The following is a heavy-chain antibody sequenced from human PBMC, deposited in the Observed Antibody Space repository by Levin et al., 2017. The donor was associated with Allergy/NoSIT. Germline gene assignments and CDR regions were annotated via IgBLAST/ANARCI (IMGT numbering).Heavy chain of an antibody. CDR2: IGRSVSTI. Sequence: GESLKISCAASGFTFSDYYMSWIRQAPGKGLEWVSFIGRSVSTIYYADSVKGRFTISRDNSKNSLYLQMNSLRAEDTAVYYCARDGGLVVPAAYHDYWGQGTLVTVSS. CDR3: ARDGGLVVPAAYHDY. J-gene: IGHJ4*02. CDR1: GFTFSDYY. V-gene: IGHV3-11*01. D-gene: IGHD2-2*01.